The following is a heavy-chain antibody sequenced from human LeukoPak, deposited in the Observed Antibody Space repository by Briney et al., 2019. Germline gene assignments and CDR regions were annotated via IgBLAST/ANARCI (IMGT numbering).Heavy chain of an antibody. J-gene: IGHJ5*02. CDR1: GFTFSSYG. CDR2: MSSDGSNT. Sequence: PGMSLRLSCAASGFTFSSYGMLWVRQAPGKGLQWVALMSSDGSNTFYSDSVRGRFTISRDNSKNTLYLQMNSLRAEDTAVYYCASSREAVEDWFDPWGQGTLVTVSS. CDR3: ASSREAVEDWFDP. V-gene: IGHV3-30*03. D-gene: IGHD6-19*01.